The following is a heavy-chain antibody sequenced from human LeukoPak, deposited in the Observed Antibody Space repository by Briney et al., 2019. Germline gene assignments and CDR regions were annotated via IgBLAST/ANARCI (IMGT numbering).Heavy chain of an antibody. J-gene: IGHJ4*02. D-gene: IGHD3-22*01. Sequence: PGGSLRLSCVASGFTFSNYWMHWVRQAPGKGLVWVACVTSDGSSTAYTDSVKGRFTISRDNSRKTLYLQMNSLRAEDTAVYYCARGGGNFDRSGYYEYYFDYWGQGTLVTVSS. CDR2: VTSDGSST. CDR1: GFTFSNYW. CDR3: ARGGGNFDRSGYYEYYFDY. V-gene: IGHV3-74*01.